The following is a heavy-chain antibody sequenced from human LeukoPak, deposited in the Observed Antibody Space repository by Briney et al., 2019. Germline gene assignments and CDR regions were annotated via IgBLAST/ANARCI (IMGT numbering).Heavy chain of an antibody. V-gene: IGHV3-48*03. CDR1: GFTFSSYE. CDR2: ISSSGSTI. Sequence: PGGSLRLSCAASGFTFSSYEMNWVRQAPGEGLEWVSYISSSGSTIYYADSVKGRFTISRDNAKNSLYLQMNSLRAEDTAVYYCARAPPSITMIVVVMLDYWGLGTLVTVSS. CDR3: ARAPPSITMIVVVMLDY. D-gene: IGHD3-22*01. J-gene: IGHJ4*02.